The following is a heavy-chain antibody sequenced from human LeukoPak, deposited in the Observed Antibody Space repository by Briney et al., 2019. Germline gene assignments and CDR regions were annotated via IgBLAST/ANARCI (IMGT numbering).Heavy chain of an antibody. J-gene: IGHJ4*02. CDR2: FSGGGDYT. CDR1: GFTFSSYG. V-gene: IGHV3-23*01. Sequence: GRSLRLSCAASGFTFSSYGMHWVRQAPGKGLEWVSAFSGGGDYTYYADSVKGRFTISRDNSKNAPYLQMNSLRVEDTAFYYCAKRVSTTSGHFDYWGQGTLVTVSS. CDR3: AKRVSTTSGHFDY. D-gene: IGHD1-7*01.